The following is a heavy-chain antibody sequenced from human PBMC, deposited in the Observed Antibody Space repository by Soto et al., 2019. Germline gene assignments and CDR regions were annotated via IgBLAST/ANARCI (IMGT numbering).Heavy chain of an antibody. CDR2: IRSKANGGAA. Sequence: EVQLVESGGDLVEPGRSLRLSCTASGFIFGDYAMTWFRQAPGKGLEWVAFIRSKANGGAAAYAAPVQGRFTILRDDSKSTAYLQMNSLKTEDTAMYYCSRGATLVDYWGQGTLVTVSS. CDR1: GFIFGDYA. V-gene: IGHV3-49*03. CDR3: SRGATLVDY. J-gene: IGHJ4*02.